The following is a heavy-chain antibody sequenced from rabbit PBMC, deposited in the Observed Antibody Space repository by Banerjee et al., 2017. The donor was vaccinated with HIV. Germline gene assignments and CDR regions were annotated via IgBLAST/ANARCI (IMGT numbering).Heavy chain of an antibody. V-gene: IGHV1S45*01. J-gene: IGHJ4*01. D-gene: IGHD2-1*01. CDR3: AREESDGGGHLKL. CDR1: GFSFSNSYY. Sequence: QEQLKETGGGLVQPGGSLTLTCTASGFSFSNSYYMCWVRQARGKGLERIGCIDSSSITWYARWATRRFTIAKAPSTTVTLEMTRRTAAETAPYFCAREESDGGGHLKLWGPGTLVTVS. CDR2: IDSSSIT.